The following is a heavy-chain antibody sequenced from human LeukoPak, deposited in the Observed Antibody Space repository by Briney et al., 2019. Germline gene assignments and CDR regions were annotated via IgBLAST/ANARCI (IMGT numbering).Heavy chain of an antibody. J-gene: IGHJ4*02. CDR1: GGTFSSYA. Sequence: SVKVSCKASGGTFSSYAISWVRQAPGQGLERMGGIIPIFGTANYAQKFQGRVTITTDESTSTAYMELSSLRSEDTAVYYCASGFRFLEWLLALDYWGQGTLVTVSS. V-gene: IGHV1-69*05. D-gene: IGHD3-3*01. CDR3: ASGFRFLEWLLALDY. CDR2: IIPIFGTA.